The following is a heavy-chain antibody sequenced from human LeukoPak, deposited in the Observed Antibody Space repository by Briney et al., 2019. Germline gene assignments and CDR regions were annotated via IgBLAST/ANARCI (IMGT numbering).Heavy chain of an antibody. D-gene: IGHD3-3*01. V-gene: IGHV3-74*01. Sequence: SGGSLRLSRAASGFTFSSYWMHWVRQAPGKGLVWVSRINSDGSSTSYADSVKGRFTISRDNAKNTLYLQMNSLRAEDTAVYYCARDLGNDYDFWSGYYTFDYWGQGTLVTVSS. CDR3: ARDLGNDYDFWSGYYTFDY. CDR1: GFTFSSYW. J-gene: IGHJ4*02. CDR2: INSDGSST.